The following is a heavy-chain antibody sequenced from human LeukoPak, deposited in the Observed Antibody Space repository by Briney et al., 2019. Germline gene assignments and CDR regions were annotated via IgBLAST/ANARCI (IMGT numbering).Heavy chain of an antibody. D-gene: IGHD3-9*01. CDR1: GFTFSNAW. J-gene: IGHJ4*02. CDR3: TTDRPSRLRYFDWLLTPDY. V-gene: IGHV3-15*01. Sequence: GGSLRLSCAASGFTFSNAWMSWVRQAPGKGLEWVGRIKSKTDGGTTDYAAPVKGRFTISRDDSKNTLYLQMNSLKNEDTVVYYCTTDRPSRLRYFDWLLTPDYWGQGTLVTVSS. CDR2: IKSKTDGGTT.